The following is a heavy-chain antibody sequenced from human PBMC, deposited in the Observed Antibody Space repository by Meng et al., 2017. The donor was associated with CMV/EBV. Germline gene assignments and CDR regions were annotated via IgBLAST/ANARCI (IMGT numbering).Heavy chain of an antibody. J-gene: IGHJ6*02. Sequence: GESLKISCAASGFTFSSYALNWVRQAPGKGLVWVSRINSDGSSTSYADSVKGRFTISRDNAKNTLYLQMNSLRAEDTAVYYCARDAPGSGSYYIPALSRNYGMDVWGQGTTVTVSS. CDR2: INSDGSST. CDR1: GFTFSSYA. V-gene: IGHV3-74*01. D-gene: IGHD3-10*01. CDR3: ARDAPGSGSYYIPALSRNYGMDV.